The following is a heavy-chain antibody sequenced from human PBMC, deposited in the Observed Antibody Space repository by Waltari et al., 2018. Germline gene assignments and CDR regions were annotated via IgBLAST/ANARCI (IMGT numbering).Heavy chain of an antibody. Sequence: EVQLVESGGGLVKPGGSLRLSCEGAGFTSSDAWMSWVRQAPGRGLEWVGRIKSKTAGGTTDYAAPVKGRFTISRDDSKYTLYLQMNSLKTEDTAVYYCTTDYGDYGVFDYWGQGTLVTVSS. D-gene: IGHD4-17*01. CDR2: IKSKTAGGTT. CDR1: GFTSSDAW. V-gene: IGHV3-15*01. CDR3: TTDYGDYGVFDY. J-gene: IGHJ4*02.